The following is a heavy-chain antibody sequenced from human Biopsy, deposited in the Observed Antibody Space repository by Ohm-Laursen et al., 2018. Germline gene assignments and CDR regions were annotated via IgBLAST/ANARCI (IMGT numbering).Heavy chain of an antibody. CDR1: GFTFSSHA. Sequence: SLRLSCTASGFTFSSHAMAWVRQAPGKGLEWLSYISGSGTTIFYADSVKGRFTVSRDNAKNSLYLQMNSLTVEDTAVYYCARDGAGSYHDYWGQGTLVTVSS. CDR3: ARDGAGSYHDY. CDR2: ISGSGTTI. D-gene: IGHD3-10*01. V-gene: IGHV3-48*04. J-gene: IGHJ4*02.